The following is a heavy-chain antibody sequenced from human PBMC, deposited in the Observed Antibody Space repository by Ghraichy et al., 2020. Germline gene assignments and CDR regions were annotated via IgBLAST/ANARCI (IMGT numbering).Heavy chain of an antibody. J-gene: IGHJ4*02. V-gene: IGHV4-39*01. CDR1: SGSISSSSYF. CDR2: IFYTGRT. D-gene: IGHD1-1*01. CDR3: ARHLHLLQLVDPLYYFHY. Sequence: SETLSLTCTVSSGSISSSSYFWAWSRQPPGRGMEWIGSIFYTGRTYYNPSLKSRVTISVDTSKNQFSLKLISVTAADSAVYYCARHLHLLQLVDPLYYFHYWGQGTLVTVSS.